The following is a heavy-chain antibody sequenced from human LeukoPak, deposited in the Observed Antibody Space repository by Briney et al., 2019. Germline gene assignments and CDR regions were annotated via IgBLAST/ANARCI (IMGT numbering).Heavy chain of an antibody. V-gene: IGHV3-7*01. CDR1: GFISSSYW. D-gene: IGHD2-15*01. CDR2: VKQDGSER. J-gene: IGHJ4*02. CDR3: AREDGYCSGGNCYSYFDS. Sequence: GGSLRLSCAASGFISSSYWMSWVRQAPGKGLEWVANVKQDGSERYYGDSVKGRFTITRDNTRNSLFLQMYSLRAEDTAVYFCAREDGYCSGGNCYSYFDSWGQGTLVTVSS.